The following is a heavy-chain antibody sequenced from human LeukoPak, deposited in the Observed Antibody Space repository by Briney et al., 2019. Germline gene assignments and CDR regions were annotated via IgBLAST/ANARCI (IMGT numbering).Heavy chain of an antibody. Sequence: PGGSLRLSCSASGFTFRDYTVSWFRQAPGKGLEWVGLIRSEAYSGTTEYATSVKDRFTTSRDDSNSIAYLHMNSLKTEDTAVYYCTDSSGYLLPDYWGQGTLVTVSS. J-gene: IGHJ4*02. V-gene: IGHV3-49*03. CDR3: TDSSGYLLPDY. CDR1: GFTFRDYT. D-gene: IGHD3-22*01. CDR2: IRSEAYSGTT.